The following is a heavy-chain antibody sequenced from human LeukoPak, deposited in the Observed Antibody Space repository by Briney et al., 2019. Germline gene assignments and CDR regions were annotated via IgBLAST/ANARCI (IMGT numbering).Heavy chain of an antibody. V-gene: IGHV3-23*01. Sequence: GGSLRHSCAASGFTFSSYAMSWVRQAPGKGLEWVSAISGSGGSTYYADSVKGRFTISRDNSKNTLYLQMNSLRAEDTAVYYCAKDAKGVSSIAAYRNWGQGTLVTVSS. D-gene: IGHD6-6*01. CDR3: AKDAKGVSSIAAYRN. CDR1: GFTFSSYA. J-gene: IGHJ4*02. CDR2: ISGSGGST.